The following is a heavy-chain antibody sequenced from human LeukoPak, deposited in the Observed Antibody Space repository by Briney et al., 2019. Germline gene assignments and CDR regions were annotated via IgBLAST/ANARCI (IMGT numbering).Heavy chain of an antibody. V-gene: IGHV1-18*01. CDR1: GYTFTSYG. J-gene: IGHJ4*02. Sequence: GASVKVSCKASGYTFTSYGTSWVRQAPGQGLEWMGWISAYNGNTNYAQKLQGRVTMTTDTSTSTAYMELRSLRSDDTAVYYCARETLPDYGDYDQYYFDYWGQGTLVTVSS. CDR2: ISAYNGNT. D-gene: IGHD4-17*01. CDR3: ARETLPDYGDYDQYYFDY.